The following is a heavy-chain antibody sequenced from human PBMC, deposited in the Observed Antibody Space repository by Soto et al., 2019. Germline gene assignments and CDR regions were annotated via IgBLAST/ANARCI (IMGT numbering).Heavy chain of an antibody. CDR1: GGSVSSGSYY. CDR3: ASHGAYCGGDCYSQHFQH. J-gene: IGHJ1*01. Sequence: PSETLSLTCTVSGGSVSSGSYYWSWIRQPPGKGLEWIGYIYYSGSTNYNPSLKSRVTISVDTSKNQFSLKLSSVTAADTAVYYCASHGAYCGGDCYSQHFQHWGQGTLVTVSS. CDR2: IYYSGST. D-gene: IGHD2-21*02. V-gene: IGHV4-61*01.